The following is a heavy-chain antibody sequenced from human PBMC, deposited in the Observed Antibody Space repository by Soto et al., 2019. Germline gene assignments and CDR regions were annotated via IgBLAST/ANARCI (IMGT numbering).Heavy chain of an antibody. Sequence: QVPLVQSGGEVKKPGASVRVSCKASGYAFTDHGMSWVRQAPGQGLEWMGWISTHNGDTNYAQNLHGRVTMTTDTSTSTAYMELRSLRSDDTAVYYFARGLSLSDYYVDYWGQGTLVTVSS. CDR3: ARGLSLSDYYVDY. D-gene: IGHD3-22*01. V-gene: IGHV1-18*01. CDR2: ISTHNGDT. CDR1: GYAFTDHG. J-gene: IGHJ4*02.